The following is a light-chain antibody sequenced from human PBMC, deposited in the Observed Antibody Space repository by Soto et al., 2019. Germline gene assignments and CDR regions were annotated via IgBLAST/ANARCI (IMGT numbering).Light chain of an antibody. CDR3: QQYTSYST. J-gene: IGKJ4*01. CDR1: QSISSW. CDR2: KAS. V-gene: IGKV1-5*03. Sequence: DIQMTQSPSTLSASVGDRVTITCRASQSISSWLAWYQQKPGKAPKLLIYKASSLESGVPSMYSGSGSGTEFTLTISSLQTDDSAAYSCQQYTSYSTFGGGTKVEIK.